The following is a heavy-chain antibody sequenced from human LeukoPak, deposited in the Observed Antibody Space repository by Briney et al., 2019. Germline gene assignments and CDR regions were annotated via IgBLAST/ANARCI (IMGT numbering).Heavy chain of an antibody. CDR2: IYYSGSS. J-gene: IGHJ4*02. CDR3: ARGLPVDY. V-gene: IGHV4-59*01. CDR1: GGSISNYY. Sequence: SETLSLTCTVSGGSISNYYWTWIRQPPGKALEWIGYIYYSGSSSYNPSLSSRVTISLDTSKSQFSLKLSSVTAADTAVYYCARGLPVDYWGQGTLVTVSS.